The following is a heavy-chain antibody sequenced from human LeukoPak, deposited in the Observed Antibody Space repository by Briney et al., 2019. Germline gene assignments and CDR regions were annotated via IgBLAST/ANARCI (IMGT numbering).Heavy chain of an antibody. Sequence: GGSLRLSCAASGFTFSSYGMHWVRQAPGKGLEWVAFIRYDGSNKYYADSVKGRFTISRDNAKNSLYLQMNSLRAEDTALYYCAKGGYSYGKDNLDYWGQGTLVTVSS. V-gene: IGHV3-30*02. D-gene: IGHD5-18*01. CDR1: GFTFSSYG. CDR2: IRYDGSNK. CDR3: AKGGYSYGKDNLDY. J-gene: IGHJ4*02.